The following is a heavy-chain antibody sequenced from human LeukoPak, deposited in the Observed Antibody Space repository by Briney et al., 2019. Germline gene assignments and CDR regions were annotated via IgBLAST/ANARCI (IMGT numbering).Heavy chain of an antibody. CDR1: EFTFSDYY. Sequence: MSGGSLRLSCAASEFTFSDYYMSWIRQAPGKGLEWVSYISSSGSTIYYADSVKGRFTISRDNAKNSLYLQMNSLRAEDTAVYYCARGERFPSFDYWGQGTLVTVSS. J-gene: IGHJ4*02. V-gene: IGHV3-11*01. CDR3: ARGERFPSFDY. D-gene: IGHD1-1*01. CDR2: ISSSGSTI.